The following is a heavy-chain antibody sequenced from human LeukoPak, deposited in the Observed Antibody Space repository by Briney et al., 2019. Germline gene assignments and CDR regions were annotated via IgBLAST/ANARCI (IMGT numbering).Heavy chain of an antibody. J-gene: IGHJ4*02. Sequence: SETLSLTCAVYGGSVSAYYWTWIRQSPGKGLEWIGEINHSGSTDYNPSLKSRVTISVDTSKNQFSLKLSSVTAADTAVYYCARVTPYYYGSGSYSFPLDYWGQGTLVTVSS. CDR2: INHSGST. D-gene: IGHD3-10*01. CDR3: ARVTPYYYGSGSYSFPLDY. CDR1: GGSVSAYY. V-gene: IGHV4-34*01.